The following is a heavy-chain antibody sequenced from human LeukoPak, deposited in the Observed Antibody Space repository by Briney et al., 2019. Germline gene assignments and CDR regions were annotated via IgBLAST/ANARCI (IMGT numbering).Heavy chain of an antibody. CDR3: ALAPNSNWFDF. CDR1: GDSTSNFY. V-gene: IGHV4-59*03. D-gene: IGHD2-8*01. CDR2: IHYSGSS. Sequence: NHSETLSLTCTVSGDSTSNFYWNWIRQSPGKGLEWIGNIHYSGSSVYNPSLKSRGTISIDTSRRQFFLKLNSVTAADTAVYFCALAPNSNWFDFWGPGTLVTVSS. J-gene: IGHJ5*01.